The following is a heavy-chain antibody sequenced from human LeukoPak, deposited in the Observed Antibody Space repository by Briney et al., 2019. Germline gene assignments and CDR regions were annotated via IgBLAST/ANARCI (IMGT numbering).Heavy chain of an antibody. V-gene: IGHV3-30*02. Sequence: GGSLRPSCAASGFTFSSYGMHWVRQAPGKGLEWVAFIRYDGSNKYYADSVKGRFTISRDNSKNTLYLQMNSLRAEDTAVYYCAKDQIAARPAYMDVWGKGTTVTVSS. J-gene: IGHJ6*03. D-gene: IGHD6-6*01. CDR1: GFTFSSYG. CDR3: AKDQIAARPAYMDV. CDR2: IRYDGSNK.